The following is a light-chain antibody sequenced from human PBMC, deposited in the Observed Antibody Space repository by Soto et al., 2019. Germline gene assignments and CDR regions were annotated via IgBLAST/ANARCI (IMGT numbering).Light chain of an antibody. V-gene: IGKV1-6*01. J-gene: IGKJ1*01. CDR3: LLDYNLWT. CDR1: QGIGND. CDR2: AAS. Sequence: AIQVTQSPSSLSASVGDRVTITCRASQGIGNDLGWYQQKPGKAPKLLIYAASSLQSGVPPRFGASGSGTSFTLTISSLQPEDSATYYCLLDYNLWTFGQGTKVEI.